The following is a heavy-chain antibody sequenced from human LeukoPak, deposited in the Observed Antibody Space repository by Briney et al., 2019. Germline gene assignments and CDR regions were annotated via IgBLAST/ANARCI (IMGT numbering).Heavy chain of an antibody. J-gene: IGHJ4*02. CDR3: ARELGDYDSSGYLDY. D-gene: IGHD3-22*01. Sequence: SETLSLTCTVSGGSISSYYWSWIRQPPGKGLEWIGYIYYSGSTNYNPSLKSRVTISVDTSKNQFSLKLSSVTAADTAVYYCARELGDYDSSGYLDYWGQGTRVTVSS. V-gene: IGHV4-59*01. CDR2: IYYSGST. CDR1: GGSISSYY.